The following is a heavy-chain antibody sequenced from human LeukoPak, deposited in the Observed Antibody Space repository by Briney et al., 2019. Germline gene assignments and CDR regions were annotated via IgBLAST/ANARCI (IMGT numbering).Heavy chain of an antibody. Sequence: GGSLRLSCAASGFTFSNTWMSRVRQAPGKGLEWVGRIKSKAYGGTTDYAAPVKGRFTISRDDSKNTLYLQMNSLKTEDTAVYYCTTDPPLSTWGQGTLVTVSS. CDR1: GFTFSNTW. CDR3: TTDPPLST. V-gene: IGHV3-15*01. CDR2: IKSKAYGGTT. J-gene: IGHJ4*02.